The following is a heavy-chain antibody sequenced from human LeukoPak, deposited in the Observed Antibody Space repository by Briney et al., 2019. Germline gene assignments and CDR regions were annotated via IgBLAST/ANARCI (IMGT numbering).Heavy chain of an antibody. J-gene: IGHJ4*02. Sequence: GGSLRLSCAASGFTFSSYSMNWVRQAPGKGLEWVSSISSSSSYIYYADSVKGRFTISRDNAKNSLYLQMNSLRAEDTAVYYCASGLYSSGWYRGYYWGQGTLVTVSS. CDR1: GFTFSSYS. CDR2: ISSSSSYI. V-gene: IGHV3-21*01. CDR3: ASGLYSSGWYRGYY. D-gene: IGHD6-19*01.